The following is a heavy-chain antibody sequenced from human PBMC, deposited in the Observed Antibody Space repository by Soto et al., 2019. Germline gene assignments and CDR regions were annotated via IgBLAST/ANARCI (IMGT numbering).Heavy chain of an antibody. J-gene: IGHJ4*02. CDR3: ASNRPNKYYDFWSGYLENYFDY. CDR1: GGSVSSGSYY. D-gene: IGHD3-3*01. CDR2: IYYSGST. Sequence: KPSETLSLTCTVSGGSVSSGSYYWSWIRQPPGKGLEWIGYIYYSGSTNYNPSLKSRVTISVDTSKNQFSLKLSSVTAADTAVYYCASNRPNKYYDFWSGYLENYFDYWGQGTLVTVSS. V-gene: IGHV4-61*01.